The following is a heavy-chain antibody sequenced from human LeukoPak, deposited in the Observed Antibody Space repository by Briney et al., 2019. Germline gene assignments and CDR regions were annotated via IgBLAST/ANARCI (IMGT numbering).Heavy chain of an antibody. Sequence: GASVKVSCKASGYTFTGYYMHWLRQAPGQGLEWMGRINPNSGGTNYAQKFQGRGTMTRDTAISTAYMELRRLRSDDTAVFDCAIRLYSSGWYGDHWGQGTLVTVSS. CDR2: INPNSGGT. CDR1: GYTFTGYY. CDR3: AIRLYSSGWYGDH. D-gene: IGHD6-19*01. V-gene: IGHV1-2*06. J-gene: IGHJ4*01.